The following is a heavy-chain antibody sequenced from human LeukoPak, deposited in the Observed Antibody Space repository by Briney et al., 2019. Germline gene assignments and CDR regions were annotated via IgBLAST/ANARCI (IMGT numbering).Heavy chain of an antibody. D-gene: IGHD3-22*01. CDR3: ARSGLTYYYDSSGYYYLGY. Sequence: PSETLSLTCSASGGSISSGSYYWSWIRQPAGTGLEWIGRIYTSGSTNYNPSLKSRVTISADTSKSQFSLKLSSVTAADTAIYYCARSGLTYYYDSSGYYYLGYWGQGTLVSVSS. V-gene: IGHV4-61*02. CDR1: GGSISSGSYY. CDR2: IYTSGST. J-gene: IGHJ4*02.